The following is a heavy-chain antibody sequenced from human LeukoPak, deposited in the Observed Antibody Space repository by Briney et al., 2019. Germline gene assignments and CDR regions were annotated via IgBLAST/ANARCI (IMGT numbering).Heavy chain of an antibody. CDR1: GGSISSGGYS. V-gene: IGHV4-30-2*01. CDR2: IYHSGST. J-gene: IGHJ5*02. CDR3: ARVMGDYVSWFDP. D-gene: IGHD3-16*01. Sequence: PSETLSLTCAVSGGSISSGGYSWSWIRQPPGKGLEWIVYIYHSGSTYYNPSLKSRVTISVDRSKNQFSLKLSSVTAADTAVYYCARVMGDYVSWFDPWGQGTLVTVSS.